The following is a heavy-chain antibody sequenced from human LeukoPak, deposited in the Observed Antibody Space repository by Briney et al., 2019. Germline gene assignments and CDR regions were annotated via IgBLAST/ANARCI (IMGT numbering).Heavy chain of an antibody. CDR2: IYYNGNT. Sequence: PSETLSLTCNVSGGSIGGHTFYWDWIRQPPGKGLEWIATIYYNGNTFYNPSLKSRVAISIDMSKSQFSLHLSSVTAADTAICYCARLTALAGHRGAFDIWGPGTMVTVSS. CDR1: GGSIGGHTFY. V-gene: IGHV4-39*01. CDR3: ARLTALAGHRGAFDI. D-gene: IGHD6-19*01. J-gene: IGHJ3*02.